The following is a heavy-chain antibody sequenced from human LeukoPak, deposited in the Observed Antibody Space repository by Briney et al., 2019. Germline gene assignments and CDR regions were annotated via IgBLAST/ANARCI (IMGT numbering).Heavy chain of an antibody. V-gene: IGHV3-23*01. D-gene: IGHD3-3*01. CDR2: ISASGGST. CDR1: GFTFSSSA. J-gene: IGHJ6*02. CDR3: ARGVLRFLEWSPAPGGMDV. Sequence: GGSLRLSCAASGFTFSSSAMSWVRQVPGKGLEWVSGISASGGSTYYADSVGGRFTISRDNSKNTLYVQMNSLRDEDTAVYYCARGVLRFLEWSPAPGGMDVWGQGTTVTVSS.